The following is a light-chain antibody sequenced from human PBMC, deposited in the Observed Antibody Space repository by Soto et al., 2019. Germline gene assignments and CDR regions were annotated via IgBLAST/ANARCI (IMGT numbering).Light chain of an antibody. CDR2: EVT. CDR1: SSDVGGYNY. J-gene: IGLJ1*01. V-gene: IGLV2-14*01. Sequence: QSALTQPASVSGSPGQSITISCTGTSSDVGGYNYVSWYQQHPGKAPKLMIYEVTHRPSGTSNRFSGSKFGNTASLTISGLQAEDEADYHCSSYSSGSTLDVFGTGTKVTVL. CDR3: SSYSSGSTLDV.